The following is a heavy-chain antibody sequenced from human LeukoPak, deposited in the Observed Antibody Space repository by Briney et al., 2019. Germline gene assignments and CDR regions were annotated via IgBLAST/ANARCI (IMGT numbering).Heavy chain of an antibody. CDR2: IKQDGSEK. Sequence: GGSLRLSCAASGFTFSSYWMSWVRQAPGKGLEWVANIKQDGSEKYYVDSVKGRFTISRDNAKNSLYLQMNSLRAEDTAVYYCARVSLELRGSFDYWGQGTLVTVSS. V-gene: IGHV3-7*01. CDR3: ARVSLELRGSFDY. CDR1: GFTFSSYW. D-gene: IGHD1-7*01. J-gene: IGHJ4*02.